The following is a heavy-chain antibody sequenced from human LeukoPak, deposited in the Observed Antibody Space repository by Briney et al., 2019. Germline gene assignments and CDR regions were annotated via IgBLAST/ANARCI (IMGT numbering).Heavy chain of an antibody. CDR3: ARGYYYGSGRPYYYYYGMDV. V-gene: IGHV4-34*01. CDR1: GGSFSGYY. J-gene: IGHJ6*04. Sequence: SETLSLTCAVYGGSFSGYYWSWIRQPPGKGLEWIGEINHSGSTNYNPSLKSRVTMSVDTSKNQFSLKLSSVTAADTAVYYCARGYYYGSGRPYYYYYGMDVWGKGTTVTVSS. D-gene: IGHD3-10*01. CDR2: INHSGST.